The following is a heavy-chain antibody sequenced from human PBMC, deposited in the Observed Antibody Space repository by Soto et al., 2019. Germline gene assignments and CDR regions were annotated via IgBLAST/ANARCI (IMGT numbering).Heavy chain of an antibody. Sequence: GASVKVSCKASGGTFSSYAISWVRHAPGQGLEWMGGIIPIFGTANYEQKFQGRVTITADESTSTAYMELSSLRSDDTAVYYCASLKGIGDAFDIWGQGKMVTVSS. CDR3: ASLKGIGDAFDI. CDR1: GGTFSSYA. J-gene: IGHJ3*02. D-gene: IGHD3-10*01. CDR2: IIPIFGTA. V-gene: IGHV1-69*13.